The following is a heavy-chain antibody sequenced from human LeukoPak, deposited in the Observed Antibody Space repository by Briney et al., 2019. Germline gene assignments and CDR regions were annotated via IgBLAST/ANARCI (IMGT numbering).Heavy chain of an antibody. Sequence: ASVKVSCKASGGTFSSYAISWVRQAPGQGLEWMGRIIPILGIANYAQKFQGRVTITADKSTSTAYMELSSLRSEDTAVYYCARVVVTILEDYYFDYWGQGTLVTVSS. CDR3: ARVVVTILEDYYFDY. CDR2: IIPILGIA. CDR1: GGTFSSYA. D-gene: IGHD5-12*01. J-gene: IGHJ4*02. V-gene: IGHV1-69*04.